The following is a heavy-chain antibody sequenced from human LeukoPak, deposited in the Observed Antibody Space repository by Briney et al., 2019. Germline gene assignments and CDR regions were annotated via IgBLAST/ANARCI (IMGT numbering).Heavy chain of an antibody. CDR3: ARGRKKVDP. CDR2: INHSGST. V-gene: IGHV4-34*01. Sequence: SETPSLTCAVYGGSFSGYYWSWIRQPPGKGLEWIREINHSGSTNYNPSLKSRVTISVDTSKNQFSLKLGSVTAADTAVYYCARGRKKVDPWGQGTLVTVSS. CDR1: GGSFSGYY. J-gene: IGHJ5*02.